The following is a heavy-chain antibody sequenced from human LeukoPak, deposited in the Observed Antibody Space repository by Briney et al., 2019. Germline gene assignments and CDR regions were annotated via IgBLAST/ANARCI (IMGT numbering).Heavy chain of an antibody. D-gene: IGHD1-26*01. CDR2: MNPNSGNT. Sequence: ASVKVSCKASGYTFTSYDINWVRQATGQGLEWMGWMNPNSGNTGYAQKFQGRVTMTRNTSISTAYMELSSLRSEDTAVYYCARSQVGATTHLYYYYGMDVWGQGTTVTVSS. CDR3: ARSQVGATTHLYYYYGMDV. J-gene: IGHJ6*02. V-gene: IGHV1-8*01. CDR1: GYTFTSYD.